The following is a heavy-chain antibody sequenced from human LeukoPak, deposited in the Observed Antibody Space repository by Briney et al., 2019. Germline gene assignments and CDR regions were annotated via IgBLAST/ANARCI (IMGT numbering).Heavy chain of an antibody. V-gene: IGHV3-74*01. CDR1: GFTFSSYW. J-gene: IGHJ4*02. CDR2: INSDGSST. D-gene: IGHD3-10*01. Sequence: PGGSLRLSCAASGFTFSSYWMHWVRQAPGKGLVWVSRINSDGSSTSYADSVKGRFTISRDNSKNTLYLQMNSLRPEDTAVYYCAKDLGTSYYGSGTYFDYWGQGTLVTVSS. CDR3: AKDLGTSYYGSGTYFDY.